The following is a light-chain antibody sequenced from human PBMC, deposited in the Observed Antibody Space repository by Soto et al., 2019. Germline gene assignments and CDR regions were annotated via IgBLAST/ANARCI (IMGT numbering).Light chain of an antibody. V-gene: IGKV1-33*01. CDR3: QQSYDTLLS. Sequence: DIQMTQSPSSLSASVGDRVTITCQASHDINDYLSWYQQKPGKAPKLLIYEASRLETGVPSRFGGSGSGTDFTFTISGLQAEDIATYYCQQSYDTLLSFGGGTKVEIK. J-gene: IGKJ4*01. CDR2: EAS. CDR1: HDINDY.